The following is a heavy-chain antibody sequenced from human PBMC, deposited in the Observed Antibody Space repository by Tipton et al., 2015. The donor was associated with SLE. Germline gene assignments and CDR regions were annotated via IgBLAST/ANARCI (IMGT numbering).Heavy chain of an antibody. CDR1: GYTFTSYG. CDR2: ISAYNGNT. V-gene: IGHV1-18*01. Sequence: QLVQSGPEVKKPGASVKVSCKASGYTFTSYGISWVRQAPGQGLEWMGWISAYNGNTNYAQKLQGRVTMTTDTSTSTAYMELRSLRSDDTAVYYCAREREYCSSTSCLGYFQHWGQGTLVTVSS. CDR3: AREREYCSSTSCLGYFQH. D-gene: IGHD2-2*01. J-gene: IGHJ1*01.